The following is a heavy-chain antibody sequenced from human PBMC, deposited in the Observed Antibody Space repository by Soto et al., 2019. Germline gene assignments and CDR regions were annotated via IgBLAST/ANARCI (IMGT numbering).Heavy chain of an antibody. CDR3: ARGGFTGVCWFDP. V-gene: IGHV4-61*01. D-gene: IGHD2-8*01. Sequence: QVQLQESGPGLVKPSETLSLTCTVPGGSVRNGRYYCSWPRQPPGEALEWIGYIYYSGSTNYNPSLKSRVTISVDTSKSRFSLKLGSVTAADRVVYYCARGGFTGVCWFDPWGQETLVTVSS. J-gene: IGHJ5*02. CDR2: IYYSGST. CDR1: GGSVRNGRYY.